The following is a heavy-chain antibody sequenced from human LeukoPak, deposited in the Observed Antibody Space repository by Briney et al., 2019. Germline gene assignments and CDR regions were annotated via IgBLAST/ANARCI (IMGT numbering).Heavy chain of an antibody. CDR3: ARDPTTVTKGLDI. D-gene: IGHD4-17*01. CDR2: ISYIGST. Sequence: SETLSLTCTVSGGSFSSHYWSWIRQPPGKGLEWIGYISYIGSTNYTPSLKSRVTISVDTSKNQFPLKLSSVTAADTAVYYCARDPTTVTKGLDIWGQGTMVTVSS. CDR1: GGSFSSHY. J-gene: IGHJ3*02. V-gene: IGHV4-59*11.